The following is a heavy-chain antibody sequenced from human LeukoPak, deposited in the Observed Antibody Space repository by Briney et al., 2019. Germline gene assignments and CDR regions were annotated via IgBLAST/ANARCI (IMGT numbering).Heavy chain of an antibody. CDR3: AIQDTYYYDSSGYRGHAFDI. V-gene: IGHV1-2*02. Sequence: ASVKVSCKASGYTFTGYYMHWVRQAPGQGLEWMGWINPNSGGTNYAQKFQGRVTMTRDTSISTAYMELSRLRSDDTAVYYCAIQDTYYYDSSGYRGHAFDIWGQGTMVTVSS. J-gene: IGHJ3*02. CDR1: GYTFTGYY. CDR2: INPNSGGT. D-gene: IGHD3-22*01.